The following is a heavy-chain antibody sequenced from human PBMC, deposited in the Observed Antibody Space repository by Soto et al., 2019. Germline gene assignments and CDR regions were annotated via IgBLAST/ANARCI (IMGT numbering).Heavy chain of an antibody. D-gene: IGHD2-2*01. CDR1: GFTFSSHG. J-gene: IGHJ6*02. V-gene: IGHV3-30*03. Sequence: GGSLRLSCAASGFTFSSHGMHWVRQAPGKGLEWVAGVSYDGNDKYYADSVKGRFTISRDNSKNTLYLQMNSLRAEDTAVYYCARDTFEDCSSTSCHDFYYYYGMDVWGQGTTVTVSS. CDR3: ARDTFEDCSSTSCHDFYYYYGMDV. CDR2: VSYDGNDK.